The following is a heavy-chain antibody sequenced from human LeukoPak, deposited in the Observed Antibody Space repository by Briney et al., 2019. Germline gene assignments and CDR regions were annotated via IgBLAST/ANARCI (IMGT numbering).Heavy chain of an antibody. CDR2: LYSGSDT. Sequence: GGSLRLSCAASGFSVSLNYVNWVRQAPGKGLEWVSILYSGSDTYYADSVKGRFTISRDSSKNMLFLHMNSLRAEDTAVYYCARVGDHFHWYLDLWGRGTLVTVSS. CDR3: ARVGDHFHWYLDL. D-gene: IGHD3-3*02. V-gene: IGHV3-53*01. CDR1: GFSVSLNY. J-gene: IGHJ2*01.